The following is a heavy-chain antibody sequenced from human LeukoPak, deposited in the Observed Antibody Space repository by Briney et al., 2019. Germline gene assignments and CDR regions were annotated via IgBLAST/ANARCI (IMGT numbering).Heavy chain of an antibody. J-gene: IGHJ3*02. CDR1: GGSISSAGYS. V-gene: IGHV4-61*08. Sequence: SETLSLTCAVSGGSISSAGYSWGWIRQPPGKGLEWIGYDYYSGSSNYNPSLKSRVTISVDTSKNQFSLKMSSVTAADTAVYYCARDLKLDGSSGYYAFDIWGQGTMVTVSS. CDR3: ARDLKLDGSSGYYAFDI. CDR2: DYYSGSS. D-gene: IGHD3-22*01.